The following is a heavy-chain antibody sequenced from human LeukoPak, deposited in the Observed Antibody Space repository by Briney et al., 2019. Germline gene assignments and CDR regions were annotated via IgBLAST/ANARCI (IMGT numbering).Heavy chain of an antibody. D-gene: IGHD3-3*01. V-gene: IGHV3-23*01. CDR3: ARGGGDS. Sequence: GGSLRLSCAASGFTFNSYAMSWVRQAPGKGLEWVSSIAYNGGTTYYADSVKGRFTISRDNSKNTLYLQMNSLRAEDTAVYYCARGGGDSWGQGTLVTVSS. CDR1: GFTFNSYA. J-gene: IGHJ4*02. CDR2: IAYNGGTT.